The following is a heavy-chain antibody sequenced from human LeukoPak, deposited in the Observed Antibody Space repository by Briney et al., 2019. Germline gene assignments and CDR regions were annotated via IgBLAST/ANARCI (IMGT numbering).Heavy chain of an antibody. V-gene: IGHV3-30*04. J-gene: IGHJ5*02. D-gene: IGHD1-26*01. CDR2: ISYDGSNK. Sequence: GGSLRLSCAASGFTFSFYSINWVRQAPGKVLEWVAVISYDGSNKYYADSVKGRFTISRDNSKNTLYLQMNSLRPEDTALYFCARGDSGSLPPNWFDPWGQGTPVTVSS. CDR1: GFTFSFYS. CDR3: ARGDSGSLPPNWFDP.